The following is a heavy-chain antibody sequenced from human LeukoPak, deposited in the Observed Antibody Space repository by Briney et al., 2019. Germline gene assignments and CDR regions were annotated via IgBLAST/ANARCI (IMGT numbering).Heavy chain of an antibody. CDR2: IYYSGST. CDR3: ARAVSVAGTNYYFDY. D-gene: IGHD6-19*01. CDR1: GGSISSYY. J-gene: IGHJ4*02. Sequence: PSETLSLTCTVSGGSISSYYWSWIRQPPGKGLEWIGYIYYSGSTNYNPSLKSRVTMSVDTSKNQFSLKLSSVTAADTAVYYCARAVSVAGTNYYFDYWGQGTLVTVSS. V-gene: IGHV4-59*12.